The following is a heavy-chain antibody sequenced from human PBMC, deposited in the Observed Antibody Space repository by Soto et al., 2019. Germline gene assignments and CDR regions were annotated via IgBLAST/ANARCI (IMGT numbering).Heavy chain of an antibody. CDR3: ASHRWSARSFSIHFDY. V-gene: IGHV1-46*01. J-gene: IGHJ4*02. CDR1: GYKFTTSY. Sequence: QGRLVQSRAEVQRPGASVNISCQTSGYKFTTSYLHWVRRAPGHVLQWMAMINPDTGSTSYAVTFRGRPAMTVDKATGTFYLGLGSLTSADTATYYCASHRWSARSFSIHFDYRGQGTVGTVAS. D-gene: IGHD3-3*01. CDR2: INPDTGST.